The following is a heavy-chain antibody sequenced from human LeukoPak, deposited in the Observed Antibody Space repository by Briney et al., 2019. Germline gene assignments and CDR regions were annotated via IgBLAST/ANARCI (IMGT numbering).Heavy chain of an antibody. J-gene: IGHJ3*01. Sequence: GGSLRLSSAASGFTFNDYAMTWVRQAPGKGLEWVSVIGASGADTYYSDSVKGRFTVSRDNSQNTLFLLMSSLRGEDTAVYFCARRPRDTSGYYLGAFHAWGQGTTVTVSS. CDR1: GFTFNDYA. V-gene: IGHV3-23*01. CDR2: IGASGADT. D-gene: IGHD3-22*01. CDR3: ARRPRDTSGYYLGAFHA.